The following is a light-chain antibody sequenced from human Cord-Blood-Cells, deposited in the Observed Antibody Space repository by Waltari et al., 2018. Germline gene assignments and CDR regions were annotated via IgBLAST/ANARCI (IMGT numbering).Light chain of an antibody. V-gene: IGLV2-14*01. CDR2: DVS. Sequence: QFAPTQPASVSGSPGRSITISCTGTSRDVGGYNYVSWYQQHPGKAPNLMIFDVSNRPSGVSNRFSGPKSGNTASLTISGLQAEDEADYYCSSYTSSSTLVFGGGTKLTVL. J-gene: IGLJ3*02. CDR3: SSYTSSSTLV. CDR1: SRDVGGYNY.